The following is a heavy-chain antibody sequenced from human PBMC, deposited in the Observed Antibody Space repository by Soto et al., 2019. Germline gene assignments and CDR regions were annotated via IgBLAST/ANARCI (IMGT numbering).Heavy chain of an antibody. CDR2: FDPEDGET. Sequence: ASVKVSCKVSGYTLTELSMHWVRQAPGKGLEWMGGFDPEDGETIYAQKFQGRVTMTEDTSTDTAYMELSSLRSEDTAVYYCATESPNSSGWSSRPWGQGTLVTVSS. CDR3: ATESPNSSGWSSRP. CDR1: GYTLTELS. V-gene: IGHV1-24*01. D-gene: IGHD6-19*01. J-gene: IGHJ4*02.